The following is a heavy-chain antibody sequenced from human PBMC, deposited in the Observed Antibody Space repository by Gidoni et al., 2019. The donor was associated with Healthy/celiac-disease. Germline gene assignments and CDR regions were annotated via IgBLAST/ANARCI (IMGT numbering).Heavy chain of an antibody. CDR1: GFTFSTAW. CDR3: TTLSSGWYYWGDDY. D-gene: IGHD6-19*01. Sequence: EVQLVESGGGLVKPGGSLRLSWAASGFTFSTAWMSWVRQAPGEGLEWVGRIKSKTDGGTTDYAAPVKGRFTISRDDSKNTLYLQMNSLKTEDTAVYYCTTLSSGWYYWGDDYWGQGTLVTVSS. J-gene: IGHJ4*02. CDR2: IKSKTDGGTT. V-gene: IGHV3-15*01.